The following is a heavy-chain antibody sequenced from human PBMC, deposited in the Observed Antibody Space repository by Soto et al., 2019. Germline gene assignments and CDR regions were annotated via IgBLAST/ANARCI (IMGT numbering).Heavy chain of an antibody. CDR3: ARGPTDYYDSSGYYYRFDY. CDR2: IIPIFGTA. V-gene: IGHV1-69*13. Sequence: ASVKVSCKASGGTFSSYAISWVRQAPGQGLEWMGGIIPIFGTANYAQKFQGRVTITADESTSTAYLQWSSLKASDTAMYYCARGPTDYYDSSGYYYRFDYWGQGTLVTVSS. D-gene: IGHD3-22*01. CDR1: GGTFSSYA. J-gene: IGHJ4*02.